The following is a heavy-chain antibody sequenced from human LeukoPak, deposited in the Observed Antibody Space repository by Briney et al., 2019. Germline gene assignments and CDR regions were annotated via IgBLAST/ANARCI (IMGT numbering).Heavy chain of an antibody. CDR2: ISYDGSNK. CDR3: AKVIGVIVAALDV. J-gene: IGHJ6*02. Sequence: PGGSLRLSCAASGFTFSSYGMHGVRQAPGKGLEWVAVISYDGSNKYYADSVKGRFTISRDNSKNTLYLQMNSLRAEDTAVYYCAKVIGVIVAALDVWGQGTTVTVSS. CDR1: GFTFSSYG. V-gene: IGHV3-30*18. D-gene: IGHD5-12*01.